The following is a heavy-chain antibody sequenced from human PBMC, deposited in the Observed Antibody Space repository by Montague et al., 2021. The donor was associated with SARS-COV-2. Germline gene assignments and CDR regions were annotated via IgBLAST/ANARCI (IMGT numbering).Heavy chain of an antibody. V-gene: IGHV3-33*01. CDR3: AGESGGGYCYYGMDV. D-gene: IGHD5-12*01. Sequence: SLRLSCAASGFTFSSYGMHWVRQAPGKGLEWVAVIWYDGSNKYCADSVKGRFTISRDNSKNTLYLQMNSLRAEDTAVYYCAGESGGGYCYYGMDVWGQGTTVTVSS. CDR1: GFTFSSYG. J-gene: IGHJ6*02. CDR2: IWYDGSNK.